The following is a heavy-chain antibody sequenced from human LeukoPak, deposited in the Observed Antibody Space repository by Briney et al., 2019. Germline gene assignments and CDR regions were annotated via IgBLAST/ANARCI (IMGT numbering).Heavy chain of an antibody. V-gene: IGHV4-30-4*01. CDR2: IYYSGST. CDR1: GGSICRGDYY. D-gene: IGHD2-15*01. Sequence: SQTLSLTCTVSGGSICRGDYYWSWIRQPPGKGLEWIGYIYYSGSTYYNPSLKSRVTISVDTSKNQFSLKLSSVTAADTAVYYCARDGGSPYGMDVWGQGTTVTVSS. J-gene: IGHJ6*02. CDR3: ARDGGSPYGMDV.